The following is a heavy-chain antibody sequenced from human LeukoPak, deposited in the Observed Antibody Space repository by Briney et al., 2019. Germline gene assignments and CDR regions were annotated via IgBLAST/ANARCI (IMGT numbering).Heavy chain of an antibody. CDR1: GGSISSYY. CDR2: IYYSGST. CDR3: AKYTATHAFDI. V-gene: IGHV4-59*12. Sequence: SETLSLTCTVSGGSISSYYWSWIRQPPGKGLEWIGYIYYSGSTNYNPSLKSRVTMSVDTSKNQFSLKLSSVTAADTAVYYCAKYTATHAFDIWGQGTMVTVSS. D-gene: IGHD5-18*01. J-gene: IGHJ3*02.